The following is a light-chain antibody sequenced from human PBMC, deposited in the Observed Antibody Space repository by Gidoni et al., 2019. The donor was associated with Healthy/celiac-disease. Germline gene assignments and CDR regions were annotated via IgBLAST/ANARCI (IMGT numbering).Light chain of an antibody. CDR3: QQSYSTPFA. CDR1: QSIGSY. CDR2: AAS. V-gene: IGKV1-39*01. J-gene: IGKJ4*01. Sequence: DIKMTQSPSSLSASVGDRVTITCRASQSIGSYFNWYQQKPGKAPKLLIYAASSLQSGVPSRFSGSGSGTDFTLTISSLQPEDFAIYYCQQSYSTPFAFGGGTKVEIK.